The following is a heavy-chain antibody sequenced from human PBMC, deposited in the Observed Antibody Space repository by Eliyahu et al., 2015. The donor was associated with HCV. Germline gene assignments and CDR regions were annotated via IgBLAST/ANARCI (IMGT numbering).Heavy chain of an antibody. Sequence: EVQLLESGGGLVQPGGSLRLSCAASGFTFSSYAMSWVRQAPGKGLEWVSAISGSGGSTYYADSVKGRFTISRDNSKNTLYLQMNSLRAEDTAVYYCAKDLWGSYYRIRLGAFDIWGQGTMVTVSS. CDR1: GFTFSSYA. D-gene: IGHD1-26*01. J-gene: IGHJ3*02. CDR3: AKDLWGSYYRIRLGAFDI. V-gene: IGHV3-23*01. CDR2: ISGSGGST.